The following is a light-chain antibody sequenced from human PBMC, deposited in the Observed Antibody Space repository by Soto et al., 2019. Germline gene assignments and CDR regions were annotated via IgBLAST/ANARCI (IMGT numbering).Light chain of an antibody. CDR1: QTVSNNY. J-gene: IGKJ5*01. CDR2: GAS. CDR3: QQYAGPPTT. Sequence: EILLTPSPGTLSFSPGDRATLPWRASQTVSNNYLAWCQQKPGQAPRVIMYGASRRATGIPDRFSGGGSGTDFTLTISRLEPEDFAVYFCQQYAGPPTTFGQGTRLEIK. V-gene: IGKV3-20*01.